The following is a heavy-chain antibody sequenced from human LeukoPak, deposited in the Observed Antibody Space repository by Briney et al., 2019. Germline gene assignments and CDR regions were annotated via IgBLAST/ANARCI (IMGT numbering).Heavy chain of an antibody. CDR3: VRERDRGIEVADDFDY. CDR2: INDRGGYR. D-gene: IGHD6-19*01. V-gene: IGHV3-23*01. J-gene: IGHJ4*02. Sequence: PGGSLRLACAASGFTFSMYTMAWVRQAPGKGLEWVSVINDRGGYRQDAVSVKGRFTISRDNSQNTLFLQMNSLRAEDTAVYYCVRERDRGIEVADDFDYWGQGTLVTVSS. CDR1: GFTFSMYT.